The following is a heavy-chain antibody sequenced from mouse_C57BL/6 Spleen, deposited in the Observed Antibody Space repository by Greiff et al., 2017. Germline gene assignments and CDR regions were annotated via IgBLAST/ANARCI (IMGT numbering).Heavy chain of an antibody. CDR2: ISYDGSN. Sequence: DVQLVESGPGLVKPSQSLSLTCSVTGYSITSGYYWNWIRQFPGNKLEWMGYISYDGSNNYNPSLKNRISITRDTSKNQFFLKLNSVTTEDTATYYCARDGVTTVVFDYWGQGTTLTVSS. D-gene: IGHD1-1*01. J-gene: IGHJ2*01. CDR3: ARDGVTTVVFDY. V-gene: IGHV3-6*01. CDR1: GYSITSGYY.